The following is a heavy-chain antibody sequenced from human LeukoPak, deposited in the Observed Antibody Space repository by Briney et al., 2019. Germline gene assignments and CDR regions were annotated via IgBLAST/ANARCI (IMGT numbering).Heavy chain of an antibody. J-gene: IGHJ5*02. CDR1: GGSFSGYY. CDR3: ARGYHCGGDCYGTSNWFDP. CDR2: INHSGST. D-gene: IGHD2-21*02. Sequence: SETLSLTCAVYGGSFSGYYWSWIRQPPGKGLEWIGEINHSGSTNYNPSLKSRVTISLDTSKNQFSLKLSSETAADTAVYYCARGYHCGGDCYGTSNWFDPWGQGTLVTVSS. V-gene: IGHV4-34*01.